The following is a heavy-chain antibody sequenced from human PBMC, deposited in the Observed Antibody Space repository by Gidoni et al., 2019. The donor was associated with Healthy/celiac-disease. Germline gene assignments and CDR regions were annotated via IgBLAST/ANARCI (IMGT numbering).Heavy chain of an antibody. CDR2: NNPSGGST. D-gene: IGHD3-16*01. V-gene: IGHV1-46*03. CDR3: ARDRGDRDAFDI. J-gene: IGHJ3*02. CDR1: GNTFTSYY. Sequence: QVQLVQSGAEVKKPGASVKASCKAYGNTFTSYYMHWVRQAPGQGLAWMGINNPSGGSTSYAQKFQGRVTMTRDTSTRTVYMGLSRLRSEDTAVYYCARDRGDRDAFDIWGQGTMVTVSS.